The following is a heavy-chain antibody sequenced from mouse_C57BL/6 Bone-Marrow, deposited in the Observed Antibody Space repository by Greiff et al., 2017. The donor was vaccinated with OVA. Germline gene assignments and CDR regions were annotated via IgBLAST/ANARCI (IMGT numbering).Heavy chain of an antibody. CDR3: TRGLLWLRRGWFDY. CDR2: IDPETGGT. V-gene: IGHV1-15*01. Sequence: QVQLQQSGAELVRPGASVTLSCKASGYTFTDYEMHWVKQTPVHGLEWIGAIDPETGGTAYNQKFKGKAILTADKSSSTAYMELRSLTSEDSAVYYWTRGLLWLRRGWFDYWGQGTTLTVSS. D-gene: IGHD2-2*01. J-gene: IGHJ2*01. CDR1: GYTFTDYE.